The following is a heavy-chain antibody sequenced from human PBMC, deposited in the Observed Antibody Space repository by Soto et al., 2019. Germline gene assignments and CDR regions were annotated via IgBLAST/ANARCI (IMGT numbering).Heavy chain of an antibody. CDR3: ASGVIAAAGYSDY. V-gene: IGHV1-69*02. CDR2: IIPILGIA. D-gene: IGHD6-13*01. CDR1: GGTFSSYT. Sequence: QVQLVQSGAEVKKPGSSVKVSCKASGGTFSSYTISWVRQAPGQGLEWMGRIIPILGIANYAQKFQGRVTITADKSTSPAYMELSSLRSEDTAVYYCASGVIAAAGYSDYWGQGTLVTVSS. J-gene: IGHJ4*02.